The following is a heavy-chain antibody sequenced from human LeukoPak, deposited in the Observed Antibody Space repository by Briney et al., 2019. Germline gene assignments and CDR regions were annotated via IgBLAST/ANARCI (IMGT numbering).Heavy chain of an antibody. Sequence: PSETLSLTCTVSGGSISSYYWSWIRQPAGKGLEWIGRIYTSGSTNYNPSLKSRVTMSVDTSKNQFSLKLSSVTAADTAVYYCARENKGSATVINYYYYYMDVWGKGTTVTISS. CDR2: IYTSGST. V-gene: IGHV4-4*07. D-gene: IGHD4-17*01. J-gene: IGHJ6*03. CDR1: GGSISSYY. CDR3: ARENKGSATVINYYYYYMDV.